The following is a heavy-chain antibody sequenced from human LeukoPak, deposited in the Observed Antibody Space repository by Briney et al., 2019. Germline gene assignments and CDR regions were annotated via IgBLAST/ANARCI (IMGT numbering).Heavy chain of an antibody. J-gene: IGHJ4*02. D-gene: IGHD5-18*01. Sequence: GGSLRLSCAASGFTFSTYVIHGVRQAPGKGLEWVALIWHDGSNKYYGDSVKDRFTISRDNSKNTLYLQMDSLRDEDTAVYYCARDRGYTYGHPLDYWGQGTLVTVSS. V-gene: IGHV3-33*01. CDR2: IWHDGSNK. CDR3: ARDRGYTYGHPLDY. CDR1: GFTFSTYV.